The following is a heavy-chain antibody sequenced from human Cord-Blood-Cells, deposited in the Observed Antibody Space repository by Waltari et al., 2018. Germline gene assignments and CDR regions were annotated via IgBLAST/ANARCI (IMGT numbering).Heavy chain of an antibody. CDR1: GFPFSSYG. CDR2: ISYDGSNK. J-gene: IGHJ3*02. D-gene: IGHD3-3*01. CDR3: AKDWTGSGAFDI. Sequence: QVQLVESGGGVVQPGRSLRLSCAASGFPFSSYGMPWVRQAPGKGLEWVAVISYDGSNKYYADSVKGRFTISRDNSKNTLYLQMNSLRAEDTAVYYCAKDWTGSGAFDIWGQGTMVTVSS. V-gene: IGHV3-30*18.